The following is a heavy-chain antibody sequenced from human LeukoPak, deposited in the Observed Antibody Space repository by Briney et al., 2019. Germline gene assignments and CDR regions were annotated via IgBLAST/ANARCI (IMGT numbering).Heavy chain of an antibody. CDR2: IYSSDNT. CDR1: GFTVSSNY. V-gene: IGHV3-53*05. CDR3: ARGCSGGSCYSAFDY. D-gene: IGHD2-15*01. J-gene: IGHJ4*02. Sequence: GGSLRLSCAAPGFTVSSNYMSWVRQAPGKGLEWVSLIYSSDNTYYADSVKGRFTISRDISKNTLSLQMKSLRPDDTAVYYCARGCSGGSCYSAFDYWGQGTLATVSS.